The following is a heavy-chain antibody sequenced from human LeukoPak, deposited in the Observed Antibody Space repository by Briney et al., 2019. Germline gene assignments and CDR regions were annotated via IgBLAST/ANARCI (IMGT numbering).Heavy chain of an antibody. J-gene: IGHJ5*01. D-gene: IGHD4-17*01. CDR2: IYYSGST. Sequence: SETLSLTCTVSGGSISSYYWSWIRQPPGKGLEWIGYIYYSGSTNYKSSLKSRVTISLDTSKSQFSLTLSSVTSADTAVYYCARTYITSLPYGDYVWFDYWGQGTLVTVSS. CDR1: GGSISSYY. V-gene: IGHV4-59*01. CDR3: ARTYITSLPYGDYVWFDY.